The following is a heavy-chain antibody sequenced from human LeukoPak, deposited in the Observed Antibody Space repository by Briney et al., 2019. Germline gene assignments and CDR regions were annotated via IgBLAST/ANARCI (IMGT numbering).Heavy chain of an antibody. CDR3: ARTSWYNWNDGRVWFDP. J-gene: IGHJ5*02. CDR1: GGSFSGYY. Sequence: SETLSHTCAVYGGSFSGYYWSWIRQPPGKGLEWIGEINHSGSTNYNPSLKSRVTISVDTSKNQFSLKLSSVTAADTAVYYCARTSWYNWNDGRVWFDPWGQGTLVTVSS. CDR2: INHSGST. V-gene: IGHV4-34*01. D-gene: IGHD1-20*01.